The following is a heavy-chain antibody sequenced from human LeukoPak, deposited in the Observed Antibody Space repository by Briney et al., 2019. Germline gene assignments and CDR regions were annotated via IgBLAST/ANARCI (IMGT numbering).Heavy chain of an antibody. V-gene: IGHV4-59*01. Sequence: KASETLSLTCSVSGGSMGSYYWGWIRQPPGKGLEWIAYIYYSGSTNYNPSLKSRVTISVDTSKNQFSLKLSSVTAADTAVYYCARAFVVTPLGWFDPWGQGTLVTVSS. CDR1: GGSMGSYY. CDR2: IYYSGST. CDR3: ARAFVVTPLGWFDP. D-gene: IGHD2-21*02. J-gene: IGHJ5*02.